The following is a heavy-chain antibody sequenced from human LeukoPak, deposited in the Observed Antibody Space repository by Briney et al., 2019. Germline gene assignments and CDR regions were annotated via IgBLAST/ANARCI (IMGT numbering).Heavy chain of an antibody. CDR1: GFTFSDHF. CDR2: TRNKAHNYTT. Sequence: GGSLRLSCAASGFTFSDHFLDWVRQAPGKGLEWVGRTRNKAHNYTTSYAAPVQGRFTISRHASKKLMYLQMNSLKTEDTAVYFCVRDQGRPGDYWGQGTLVTVSS. J-gene: IGHJ4*02. D-gene: IGHD2-2*01. V-gene: IGHV3-72*01. CDR3: VRDQGRPGDY.